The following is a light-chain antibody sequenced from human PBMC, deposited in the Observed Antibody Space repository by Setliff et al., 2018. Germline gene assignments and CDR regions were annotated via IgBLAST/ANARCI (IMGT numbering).Light chain of an antibody. Sequence: SYELTQPPPVSVAPGRTARIPCGGANIGAKSVHWYQHRAGQAPVLVVYDDTDRPSGIPERFSGSNSGNTATLTISRVEAGDEADYYCQVWNSETYPYVFGSGTKVTVL. V-gene: IGLV3-21*03. CDR3: QVWNSETYPYV. CDR1: NIGAKS. J-gene: IGLJ1*01. CDR2: DDT.